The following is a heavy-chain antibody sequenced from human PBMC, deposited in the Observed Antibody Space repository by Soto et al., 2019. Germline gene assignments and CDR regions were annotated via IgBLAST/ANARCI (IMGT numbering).Heavy chain of an antibody. Sequence: PSETLSLTCAVYGGSFSGYYWSWIRQPPGKGLEWIGEINHSGSTNYNPSLKSRVTISVDTSKNQFSLKLSSVTAADTAVYYCHKTVAGNGPQNAYWGRRTLVTVSS. CDR1: GGSFSGYY. V-gene: IGHV4-34*01. CDR2: INHSGST. D-gene: IGHD6-19*01. J-gene: IGHJ4*02. CDR3: HKTVAGNGPQNAY.